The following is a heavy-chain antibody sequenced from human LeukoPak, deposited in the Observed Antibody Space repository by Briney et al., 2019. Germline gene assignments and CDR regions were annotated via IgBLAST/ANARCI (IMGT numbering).Heavy chain of an antibody. Sequence: PSETLSLTCSVSGDTISRHFWSWIRQPPGKGLEWVALIHYSGRNKYNPCPQSRVTITVDTSEKEFSLRLTSVTAADTAVYYCARLLDNDSSGDPDTFDMWGQGTVVTVSS. D-gene: IGHD3-22*01. CDR1: GDTISRHF. CDR2: IHYSGRN. J-gene: IGHJ3*02. CDR3: ARLLDNDSSGDPDTFDM. V-gene: IGHV4-59*11.